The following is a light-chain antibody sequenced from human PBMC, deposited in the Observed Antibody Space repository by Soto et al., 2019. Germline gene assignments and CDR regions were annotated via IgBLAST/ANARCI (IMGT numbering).Light chain of an antibody. CDR3: QQYYSTPPAT. Sequence: DIVMTQSPDSLAVSLGERATINCKSSQSVLYSSNNKNYLAWYQQKPGQPPKLLIYWASTRESGVPDRFSGSGSVTDFTLTISSLQAEDVAVYYCQQYYSTPPATFGQGTKLEIK. V-gene: IGKV4-1*01. CDR2: WAS. J-gene: IGKJ2*01. CDR1: QSVLYSSNNKNY.